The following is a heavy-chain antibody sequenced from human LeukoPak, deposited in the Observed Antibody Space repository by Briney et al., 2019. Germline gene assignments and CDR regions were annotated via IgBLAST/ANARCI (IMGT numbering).Heavy chain of an antibody. CDR3: ARGAGYRTTYFDY. V-gene: IGHV4-59*12. Sequence: SETLSLTCTVSGGSISSYYWSWIRQPPGKGLEWIGYIYYSGSTNYNPSLKSRVTISVDTSKNQFSLKLSSVTAADTAVYYCARGAGYRTTYFDYWGQGTLVTVSS. D-gene: IGHD2-8*01. CDR2: IYYSGST. CDR1: GGSISSYY. J-gene: IGHJ4*02.